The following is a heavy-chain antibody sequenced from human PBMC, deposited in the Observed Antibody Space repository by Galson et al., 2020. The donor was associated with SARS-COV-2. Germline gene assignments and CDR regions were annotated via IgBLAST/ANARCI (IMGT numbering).Heavy chain of an antibody. D-gene: IGHD6-19*01. Sequence: QLGESLKISCAASGFTFSSYGMHWVRQAPGKGLEWVAVISYDGSNKYYADSVKGRFTISRDNSKNTLYLQMNSLRAEDTAVYYCAKEAGGWPDYWGQGTLVTVSS. V-gene: IGHV3-30*18. J-gene: IGHJ4*02. CDR2: ISYDGSNK. CDR3: AKEAGGWPDY. CDR1: GFTFSSYG.